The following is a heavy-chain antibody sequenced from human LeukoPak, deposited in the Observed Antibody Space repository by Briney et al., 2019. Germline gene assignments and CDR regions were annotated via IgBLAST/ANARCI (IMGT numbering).Heavy chain of an antibody. CDR3: AKTRLGAARYYFDH. V-gene: IGHV3-30*02. Sequence: GGSLRLSCAASGFTFSSYGMHWVRQAPGKGLEWVAFIRYDGSNKYYADSVKGRFPNSRNHSKNTLYLQMNSLRAEDTAVYYCAKTRLGAARYYFDHWGQGTLVTVSS. CDR2: IRYDGSNK. CDR1: GFTFSSYG. J-gene: IGHJ4*02. D-gene: IGHD3-16*01.